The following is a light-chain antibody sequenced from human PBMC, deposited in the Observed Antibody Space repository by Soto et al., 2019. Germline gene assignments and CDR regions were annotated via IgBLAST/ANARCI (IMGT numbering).Light chain of an antibody. V-gene: IGKV3-15*01. J-gene: IGKJ1*01. CDR2: DAS. Sequence: TMMSQSPDTLSVSLGERATLSCRASQSLRSSLAWYQQKPGQAPRLLIYDASTRATGIPSRFSGSGSGTDFTLTISGLQSEDFAVYYCQQYNSWPQTFGQGTKVDI. CDR3: QQYNSWPQT. CDR1: QSLRSS.